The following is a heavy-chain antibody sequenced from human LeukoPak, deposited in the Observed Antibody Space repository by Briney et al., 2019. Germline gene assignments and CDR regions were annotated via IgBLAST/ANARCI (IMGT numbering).Heavy chain of an antibody. J-gene: IGHJ4*02. CDR2: INPNSGGT. V-gene: IGHV1-2*02. CDR3: ARDRYCGGGSCYSNTPDY. Sequence: ASVTVSFKASGYTFTGYYMHWVRQAPGQGLEWMGCINPNSGGTNYAQKFQGRVTMPRDTSISTAYMELSRLRSDDTAVYYCARDRYCGGGSCYSNTPDYWGQGTLVTVSS. D-gene: IGHD2-15*01. CDR1: GYTFTGYY.